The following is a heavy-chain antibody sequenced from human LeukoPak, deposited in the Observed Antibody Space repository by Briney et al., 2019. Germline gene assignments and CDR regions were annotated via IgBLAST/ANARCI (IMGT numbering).Heavy chain of an antibody. V-gene: IGHV3-30*03. J-gene: IGHJ4*02. CDR1: GFTFSSYG. D-gene: IGHD3-22*01. CDR3: ARDVYYYDV. Sequence: GGSLRLSCAASGFTFSSYGMHWVRQAPGKGLEWVAVISYDGSNKYYADSVKGRLTISRDNSKNSLYLQMNSLRAEDTAVYYCARDVYYYDVWGQGTLVTVSS. CDR2: ISYDGSNK.